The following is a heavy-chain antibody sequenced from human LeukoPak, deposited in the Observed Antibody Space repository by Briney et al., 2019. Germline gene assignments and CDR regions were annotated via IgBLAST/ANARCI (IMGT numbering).Heavy chain of an antibody. CDR1: GFTFSSYS. J-gene: IGHJ6*03. CDR3: ARGRGDYMDA. V-gene: IGHV3-48*01. Sequence: GGSLRLSCAASGFTFSSYSMNWVRQAPGKGLEWVSYISSSSSTIYYADSVKGRFTISRDNAKNSLYLQMNSLRAEDTAVYYCARGRGDYMDAWGKGTTVTVSS. CDR2: ISSSSSTI.